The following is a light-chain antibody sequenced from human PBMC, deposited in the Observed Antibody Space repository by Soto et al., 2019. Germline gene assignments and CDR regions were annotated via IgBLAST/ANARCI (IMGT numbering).Light chain of an antibody. J-gene: IGKJ4*01. CDR2: GAS. Sequence: EIVLTQSPGTLSLSPGERATLSCRASQSVSSSYLAWYQQKPGQAPRLLISGASSRATGIPDRFSGSGSGTDFTLTISRLEPEDFAVYYCQQYGRSPLPFGGGTKVEIK. V-gene: IGKV3-20*01. CDR1: QSVSSSY. CDR3: QQYGRSPLP.